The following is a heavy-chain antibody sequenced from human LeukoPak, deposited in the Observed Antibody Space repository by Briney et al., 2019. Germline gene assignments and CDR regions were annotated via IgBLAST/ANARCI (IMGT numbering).Heavy chain of an antibody. CDR2: ISSSSSTI. Sequence: GGSLRLSCAASGFTFSSYSMNWVRQAPGKGLEWVSYISSSSSTIYYADSVKGRFTISRDNAKNSLYLQMNSLRAEDTAVYYVARGEWESSRYFGYWGQGTLVTVSS. CDR1: GFTFSSYS. J-gene: IGHJ4*02. CDR3: ARGEWESSRYFGY. D-gene: IGHD6-13*01. V-gene: IGHV3-48*04.